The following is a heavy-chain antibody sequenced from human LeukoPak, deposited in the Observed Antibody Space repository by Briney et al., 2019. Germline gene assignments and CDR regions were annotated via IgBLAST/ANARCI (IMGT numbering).Heavy chain of an antibody. CDR1: GGSISSYF. D-gene: IGHD2/OR15-2a*01. J-gene: IGHJ4*02. CDR2: IYYRGST. V-gene: IGHV4-59*01. CDR3: ARTTWPRRESDY. Sequence: PSETLSLTCSVSGGSISSYFWSWIRQPPGKGLEWIGHIYYRGSTDYNPSLKSRVTISVDASKNQFSLRLNSVTAADTGMYYCARTTWPRRESDYWGEGTLVTVSS.